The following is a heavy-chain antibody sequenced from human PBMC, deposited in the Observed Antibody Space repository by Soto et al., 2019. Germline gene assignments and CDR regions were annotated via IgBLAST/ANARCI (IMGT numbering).Heavy chain of an antibody. CDR1: GGSISSGDYY. J-gene: IGHJ6*02. D-gene: IGHD4-17*01. Sequence: QVQLQESGPGLVKPSQTLSLTCTVSGGSISSGDYYWSWIRQPPGKGLEWIGYIYYSGSTYYNPSLKSRVTISVDTSKNQFSLKLSSVTAANTAVYYCAREQDTYGDYVYYYGMDVWGQGTTVTVSS. CDR3: AREQDTYGDYVYYYGMDV. CDR2: IYYSGST. V-gene: IGHV4-30-4*01.